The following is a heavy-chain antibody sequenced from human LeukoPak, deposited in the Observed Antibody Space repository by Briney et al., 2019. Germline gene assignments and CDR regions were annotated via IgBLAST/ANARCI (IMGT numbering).Heavy chain of an antibody. D-gene: IGHD6-6*01. CDR3: ARSSIAARWNNDY. Sequence: GASVKVSCKASGYTFTSYDINWVRQATGQGLEWMGWMNPNSGNTGYAQKFQGRVTITRNTSISTAYMELSSLRSEDTAVYYCARSSIAARWNNDYWGQGTLVTVSS. V-gene: IGHV1-8*03. CDR2: MNPNSGNT. J-gene: IGHJ4*02. CDR1: GYTFTSYD.